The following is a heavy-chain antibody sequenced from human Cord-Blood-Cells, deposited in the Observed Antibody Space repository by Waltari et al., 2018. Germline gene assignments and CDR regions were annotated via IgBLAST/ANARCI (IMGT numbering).Heavy chain of an antibody. D-gene: IGHD3-22*01. J-gene: IGHJ6*03. CDR2: IKQDGSEK. CDR3: ARTHYYYDSSGYVEYYYYYYMDV. Sequence: EVQLVESGGGLVQPGGSLRLSCAASGFTFSSYWMSWFRQAQGKGLEWVANIKQDGSEKYYVDSVKGRFTISRDNAKNSLYLQMNSLRAEDTAVYYCARTHYYYDSSGYVEYYYYYYMDVWGKGTTVTVSS. V-gene: IGHV3-7*01. CDR1: GFTFSSYW.